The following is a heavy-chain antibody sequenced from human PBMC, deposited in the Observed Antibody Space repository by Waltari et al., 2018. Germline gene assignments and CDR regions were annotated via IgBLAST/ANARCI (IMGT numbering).Heavy chain of an antibody. CDR1: GYIFSTFE. D-gene: IGHD3-3*01. J-gene: IGHJ5*02. CDR3: ARGRDVFANFDYNWFDP. Sequence: QVQLVQSGAEVLKPGASVRVSCQASGYIFSTFEINWVRQAAGQGPEWMGWVNPNSGAAAYAQKFQGRITMTWDTSTSTAYMELNNLRSDDTAVLYCARGRDVFANFDYNWFDPWGQGTLVTVSS. V-gene: IGHV1-8*02. CDR2: VNPNSGAA.